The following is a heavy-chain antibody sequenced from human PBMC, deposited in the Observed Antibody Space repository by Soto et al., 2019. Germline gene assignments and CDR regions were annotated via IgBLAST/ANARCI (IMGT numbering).Heavy chain of an antibody. J-gene: IGHJ6*02. CDR3: AKGIGVSKSDAMDV. CDR1: EFTFNTYA. D-gene: IGHD2-8*01. Sequence: EVQLLESGGGLVQPGGSLRLSCAASEFTFNTYAMSWVRQAPGKGLEWVSAISGSGGSTYYADSVKGRFTISRDNSKNTLYLQMNSLRAEDTAVYYCAKGIGVSKSDAMDVWGQGTTVTVSS. V-gene: IGHV3-23*01. CDR2: ISGSGGST.